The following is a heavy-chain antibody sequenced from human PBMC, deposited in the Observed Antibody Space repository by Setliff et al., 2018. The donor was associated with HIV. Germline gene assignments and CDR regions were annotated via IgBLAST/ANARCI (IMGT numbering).Heavy chain of an antibody. CDR2: VYYSGST. Sequence: SETLSLTCTVSGDPISTYYWSWVRKPPGKGLEWFGYVYYSGSTSYSPSLRGRVTMSVDPSKNQFSLKLNSVTAADTAIYYCARLGDNSGYYYYYYMDVWGKGTTVTVSS. CDR1: GDPISTYY. CDR3: ARLGDNSGYYYYYYMDV. J-gene: IGHJ6*03. D-gene: IGHD6-19*01. V-gene: IGHV4-59*01.